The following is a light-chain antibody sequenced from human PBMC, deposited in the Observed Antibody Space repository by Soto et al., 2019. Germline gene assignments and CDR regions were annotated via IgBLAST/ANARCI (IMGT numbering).Light chain of an antibody. CDR3: AAWDDRLDVYV. V-gene: IGLV2-14*01. Sequence: QSVLTQPASVSGSPGQSITISCTGTTGDVGGYNSVSWYQQYPGKAPKVMIYEVSNRPSGVSNRFSGSKSGNTASLTISGLQAEDEADYYCAAWDDRLDVYVFGTGTKLTVL. CDR2: EVS. CDR1: TGDVGGYNS. J-gene: IGLJ1*01.